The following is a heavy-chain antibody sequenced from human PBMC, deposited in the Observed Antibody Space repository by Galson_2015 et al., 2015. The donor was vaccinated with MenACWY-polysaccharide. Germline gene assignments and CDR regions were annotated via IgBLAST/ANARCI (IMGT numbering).Heavy chain of an antibody. Sequence: SVKVSCKASGGSFSTFSFNWVRQAPGQGLEWMGRIIPGLDKPNYAQKFQGRVTITADTSTGTANMDLSSLRFDDTAVDYCASLLGDAPSQTVAFDIWGQGAVFTVSS. D-gene: IGHD3-16*01. CDR3: ASLLGDAPSQTVAFDI. V-gene: IGHV1-69*02. CDR1: GGSFSTFS. CDR2: IIPGLDKP. J-gene: IGHJ3*02.